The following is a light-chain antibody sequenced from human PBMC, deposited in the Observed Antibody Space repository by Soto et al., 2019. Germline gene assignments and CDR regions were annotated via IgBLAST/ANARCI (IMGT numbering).Light chain of an antibody. CDR2: DAS. J-gene: IGKJ2*01. CDR1: QSVSWY. CDR3: QQRHHLLRT. V-gene: IGKV3-11*01. Sequence: EIVLTQSPATLSLSVGERATLSCRASQSVSWYLAWYQQKPGQAPRLLIYDASKRAAGTPARFSGSGSETDFTLTISSLEPEDFGVYYCQQRHHLLRTSGQGTKVDIK.